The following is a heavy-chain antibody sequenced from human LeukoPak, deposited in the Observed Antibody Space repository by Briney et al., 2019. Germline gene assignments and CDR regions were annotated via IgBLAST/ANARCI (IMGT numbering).Heavy chain of an antibody. CDR1: SFTFSSYV. CDR2: VSTTGGST. J-gene: IGHJ6*03. CDR3: AKCSGWFVRGKDYYYYYMDV. Sequence: GGSLRLSCGASSFTFSSYVMSWVRQAPGKGLEWVSTVSTTGGSTYYADSVKGRFTISRDNSKDTLYLQMNSLRAEDTAVYYCAKCSGWFVRGKDYYYYYMDVWGKGTTVTVSS. V-gene: IGHV3-23*01. D-gene: IGHD6-19*01.